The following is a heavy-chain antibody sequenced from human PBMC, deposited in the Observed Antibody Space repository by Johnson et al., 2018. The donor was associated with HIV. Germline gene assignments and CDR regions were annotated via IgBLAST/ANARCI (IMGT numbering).Heavy chain of an antibody. J-gene: IGHJ3*02. CDR1: GFTFDEYG. CDR2: INWNGGRR. CDR3: ARSLKWELGLPDWDAFDI. D-gene: IGHD1-26*01. V-gene: IGHV3-20*04. Sequence: EVQLVESGGGVARPGGSLRLSCEASGFTFDEYGMSWVRQAPGKGLEWVSGINWNGGRRGYVDSVNGRFTISRDNARNSLHLEMNSLGAEDTAFYFCARSLKWELGLPDWDAFDIWGQGTMVTVSS.